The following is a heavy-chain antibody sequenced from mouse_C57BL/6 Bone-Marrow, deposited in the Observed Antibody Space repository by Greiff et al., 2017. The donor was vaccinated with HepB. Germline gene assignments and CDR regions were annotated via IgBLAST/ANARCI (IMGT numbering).Heavy chain of an antibody. D-gene: IGHD3-2*02. V-gene: IGHV2-9*01. CDR1: GFSLTSYG. CDR2: IWGGGST. Sequence: VQLQESGPGLVAPSQSLSITCTVSGFSLTSYGVDWVRQPPGKGLEWLGVIWGGGSTNYNSALMSSLSINKDNSKRHVFFKMNSLQTDDTAMYYCAKDSSVHAGFAYWGQGPLVTASA. CDR3: AKDSSVHAGFAY. J-gene: IGHJ3*01.